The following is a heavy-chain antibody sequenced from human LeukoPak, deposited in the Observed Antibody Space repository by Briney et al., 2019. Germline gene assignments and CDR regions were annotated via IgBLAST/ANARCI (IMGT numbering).Heavy chain of an antibody. V-gene: IGHV1-2*02. CDR1: GYTFTGYY. J-gene: IGHJ4*02. CDR2: INPNSGGT. D-gene: IGHD3-10*01. CDR3: ARDLSITPLFRGSDY. Sequence: ASVKVSCKASGYTFTGYYMHWVRQAPGQGLEWMGWINPNSGGTNYAQKFQGRVTMTRDTSISTAYMELSRLRSDDTAVYCCARDLSITPLFRGSDYWGQGTLVTVSS.